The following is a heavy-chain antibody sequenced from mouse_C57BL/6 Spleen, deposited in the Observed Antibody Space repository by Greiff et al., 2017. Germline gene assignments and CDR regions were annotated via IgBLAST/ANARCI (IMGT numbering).Heavy chain of an antibody. D-gene: IGHD2-1*01. CDR1: GYSFTGYY. J-gene: IGHJ4*01. V-gene: IGHV1-42*01. CDR3: AKDYGKGSGAMDY. Sequence: EVQLQQSGPELVKPGASVKISCKASGYSFTGYYMNWVKQSPEKSLEWIGEINPSTGGTTYNQKFKAKATLTVDKSSSTAYMQLKSLTSEDSAVYYCAKDYGKGSGAMDYWGQGTSVTVSS. CDR2: INPSTGGT.